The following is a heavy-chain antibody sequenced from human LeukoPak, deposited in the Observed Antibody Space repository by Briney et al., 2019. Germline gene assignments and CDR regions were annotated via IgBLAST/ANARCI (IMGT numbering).Heavy chain of an antibody. V-gene: IGHV1-18*01. CDR3: VRDLGVDTSMIFFDY. J-gene: IGHJ4*02. CDR2: ISAYNGNT. Sequence: ASVKVSCKASGYTFTDFVVSWVRQAPGQGLEWMGWISAYNGNTNYVQKFQGRVTMTTDISTSTAYMELRSLRSDDTAVFYCVRDLGVDTSMIFFDYWGQGTRVTVSS. D-gene: IGHD5-18*01. CDR1: GYTFTDFV.